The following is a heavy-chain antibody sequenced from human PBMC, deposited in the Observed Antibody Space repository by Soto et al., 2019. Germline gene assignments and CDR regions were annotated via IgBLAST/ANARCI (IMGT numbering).Heavy chain of an antibody. CDR3: AKALGELSPESYDY. D-gene: IGHD3-16*02. J-gene: IGHJ4*02. CDR2: ISYDGSDK. V-gene: IGHV3-30*18. CDR1: GFTFSSYA. Sequence: QVQLVESGGGVVQPGRSLRLSCAASGFTFSSYAMHWVRQAPGKGLEWVAVISYDGSDKYYADSVKGRFTISRDNSKNTLTLQMKTLRADATAVYYCAKALGELSPESYDYWGQGTLIPVSS.